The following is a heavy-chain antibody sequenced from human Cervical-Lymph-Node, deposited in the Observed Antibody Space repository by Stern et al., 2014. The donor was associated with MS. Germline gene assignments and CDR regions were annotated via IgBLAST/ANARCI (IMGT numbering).Heavy chain of an antibody. CDR1: GYTFSNSD. J-gene: IGHJ5*02. CDR3: ARPLLPAAVGRWFDP. Sequence: VQLVESGAEVKKPGASVRVSCKASGYTFSNSDIHWVRQATGPGLEWIGWIDPNSGNTGYAQKFQGRVTMTRNTSINTAYMELSSLRSDDTAVYYCARPLLPAAVGRWFDPWGQGTLVTVSS. D-gene: IGHD2-2*01. CDR2: IDPNSGNT. V-gene: IGHV1-8*01.